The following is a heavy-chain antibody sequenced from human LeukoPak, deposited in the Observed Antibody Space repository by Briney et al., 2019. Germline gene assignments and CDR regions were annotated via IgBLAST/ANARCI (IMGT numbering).Heavy chain of an antibody. CDR1: GFTFSSCA. J-gene: IGHJ4*02. CDR3: AKDPIFSGSYGVFDY. CDR2: IIDSGNSI. Sequence: GGSLRLSCAASGFTFSSCAMSWVRQAPGKGLEWVSTIIDSGNSIYYADSAEGRFTISRDNSKNTLYLQMNSLRAGNTAVYYCAKDPIFSGSYGVFDYWGLGTLVTVSS. V-gene: IGHV3-23*01. D-gene: IGHD1-26*01.